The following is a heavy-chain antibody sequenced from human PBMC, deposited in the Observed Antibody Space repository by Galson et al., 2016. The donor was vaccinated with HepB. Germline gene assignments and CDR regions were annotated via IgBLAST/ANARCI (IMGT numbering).Heavy chain of an antibody. CDR3: AKDTARYCRSTSCSYGMDV. CDR2: ISYDGSNK. CDR1: GFTFSSYA. Sequence: SLRLSCAASGFTFSSYAMHWVRQAPGKGLEWVAVISYDGSNKYYADSVKGRFTISRDNSKNTLYLQMNSLRAEDTAVYYCAKDTARYCRSTSCSYGMDVWGQGTTVTVSS. D-gene: IGHD2-2*01. V-gene: IGHV3-30*04. J-gene: IGHJ6*02.